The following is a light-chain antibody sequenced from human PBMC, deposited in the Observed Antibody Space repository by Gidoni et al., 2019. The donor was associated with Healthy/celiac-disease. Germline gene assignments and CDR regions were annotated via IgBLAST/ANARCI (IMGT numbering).Light chain of an antibody. V-gene: IGKV3-11*01. J-gene: IGKJ2*03. CDR3: QQRSNWPPRYS. CDR1: QRGRIY. Sequence: IVLTQTPATLSSSPGATATLPCRASQRGRIYLAWYQQKPGQAPRLLIYEASDSATGIPAIFSCSGSGTDFTLTTSSLGPEHFAVYYCQQRSNWPPRYSFGQGTQLEIK. CDR2: EAS.